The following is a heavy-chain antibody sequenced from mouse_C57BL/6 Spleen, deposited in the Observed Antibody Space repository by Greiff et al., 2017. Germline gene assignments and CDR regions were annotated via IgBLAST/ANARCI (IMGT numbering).Heavy chain of an antibody. CDR3: ARGLGRGGWYFDV. J-gene: IGHJ1*03. D-gene: IGHD4-1*01. CDR1: GFTFSDYY. V-gene: IGHV5-16*01. CDR2: INYDGSST. Sequence: DVKLVESEGGLVQPGSSMKLSCTASGFTFSDYYMAWVRQVPEKGLEWVANINYDGSSTYYLDSLKSRFIISRDNAKNILYLQMSSLKSEDTATYYCARGLGRGGWYFDVWGTGTTVTVSS.